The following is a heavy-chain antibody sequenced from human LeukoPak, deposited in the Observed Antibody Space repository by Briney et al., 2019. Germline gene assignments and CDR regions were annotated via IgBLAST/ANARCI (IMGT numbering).Heavy chain of an antibody. Sequence: PSQTLSLTCTVSGGSISSGDYYWSWIRQPPGKGLEWIGYIYYSGSTYYNPSLKSRVTISVDTSKNQFSLKLSSVTAADTAVHYCARDHLGIVGAGGEDYFDYWGQGTLVTVSS. CDR3: ARDHLGIVGAGGEDYFDY. V-gene: IGHV4-30-4*08. D-gene: IGHD1-26*01. CDR1: GGSISSGDYY. J-gene: IGHJ4*02. CDR2: IYYSGST.